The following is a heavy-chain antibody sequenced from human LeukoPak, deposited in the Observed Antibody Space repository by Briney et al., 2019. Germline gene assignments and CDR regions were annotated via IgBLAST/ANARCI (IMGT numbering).Heavy chain of an antibody. D-gene: IGHD3-22*01. CDR2: IYTSGTN. CDR3: AREQYSSPGRGMDV. V-gene: IGHV4-4*07. Sequence: SETLSLTCAVSGGSINNYFWTWVRQAAGKGLEWIGRIYTSGTNNYNSSLRSRVTISVDTSNNHFSLKLNSVTAADAAVYSCAREQYSSPGRGMDVWGQGTTVTVSS. J-gene: IGHJ6*02. CDR1: GGSINNYF.